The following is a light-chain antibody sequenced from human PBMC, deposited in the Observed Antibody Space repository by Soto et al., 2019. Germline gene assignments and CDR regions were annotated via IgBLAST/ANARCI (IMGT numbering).Light chain of an antibody. J-gene: IGKJ4*01. V-gene: IGKV1D-16*01. CDR3: QQYDDYPLT. CDR2: RAS. CDR1: QDIHNR. Sequence: DIHMAQSPSSLSASVGDRVIITCRASQDIHNRLGWYQQKPEKARKSLIYRASNLQSGVPSRFIGSGSGTEFTLTINNLQPEDFATYFCQQYDDYPLTFGGGTKVDIK.